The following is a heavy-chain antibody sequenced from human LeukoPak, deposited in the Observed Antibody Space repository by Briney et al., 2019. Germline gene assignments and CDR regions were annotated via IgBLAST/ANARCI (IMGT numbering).Heavy chain of an antibody. CDR3: AKALEQETVIALDS. CDR2: ISGSGGST. V-gene: IGHV3-23*01. D-gene: IGHD6-13*01. J-gene: IGHJ4*02. Sequence: GGSLRLSCAASGFTFSTYAMSWVRQAPGKGLEWVSAISGSGGSTYYADSVKGRFTNSRDNSKNTLYLQMNSLRAEDTSTYFCAKALEQETVIALDSWGQGTLVTVSS. CDR1: GFTFSTYA.